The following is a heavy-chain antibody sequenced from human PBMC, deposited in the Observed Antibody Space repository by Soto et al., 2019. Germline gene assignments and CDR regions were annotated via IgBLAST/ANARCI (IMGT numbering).Heavy chain of an antibody. J-gene: IGHJ4*02. V-gene: IGHV1-2*02. Sequence: QVQLVQSGAEVKKPGASVKVSCKASVYTFTGYYIHWVRQAPGQGLEWMGWINPNSGGTKYPQKFQGRVTMTRDTSIITVYMSLTGLKSEDTAVYFCARDLAKGGGSAGFDYWGQGTLVAVSS. CDR2: INPNSGGT. CDR1: VYTFTGYY. CDR3: ARDLAKGGGSAGFDY. D-gene: IGHD2-15*01.